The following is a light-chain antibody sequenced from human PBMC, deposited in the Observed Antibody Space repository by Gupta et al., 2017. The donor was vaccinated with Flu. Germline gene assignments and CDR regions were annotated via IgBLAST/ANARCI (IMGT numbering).Light chain of an antibody. V-gene: IGLV1-47*01. CDR2: RNH. Sequence: QSVLTQPPSASGTPGQGVTISCSGGNSNIGNNYVYWYQQFPGAAPRVLIYRNHHRPAGVPDRFSGSKSDNSASLAISGLRADDEADYYCSAWDDSLSAWVFGGGTKMTVL. J-gene: IGLJ3*02. CDR3: SAWDDSLSAWV. CDR1: NSNIGNNY.